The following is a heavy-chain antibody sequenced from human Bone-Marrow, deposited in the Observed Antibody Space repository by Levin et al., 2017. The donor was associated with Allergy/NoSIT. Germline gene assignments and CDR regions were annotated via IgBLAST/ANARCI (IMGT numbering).Heavy chain of an antibody. D-gene: IGHD5/OR15-5a*01. V-gene: IGHV4-39*01. CDR2: ISNTGTT. Sequence: SETLSLTCTVSGDSISSTSATWGWLRQPPGKGLEWIGTISNTGTTYYKPSLKSRVTISVDTSKNQFSLKLSSVTAADTAFYYCARLPTGYPNWFHPWGQGTLVTVSS. CDR1: GDSISSTSAT. CDR3: ARLPTGYPNWFHP. J-gene: IGHJ5*02.